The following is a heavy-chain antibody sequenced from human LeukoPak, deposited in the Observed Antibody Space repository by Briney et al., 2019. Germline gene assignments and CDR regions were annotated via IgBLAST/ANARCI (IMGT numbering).Heavy chain of an antibody. J-gene: IGHJ3*02. CDR1: GGSISSSSYY. D-gene: IGHD3-10*01. Sequence: PSETLSLTCTVSGGSISSSSYYWGWIRQPPGKGLEWIGSIYYSGSTYYNPSLKSRVTISVDTSKNQFSLKLSSVTAADTAVYYCARPRISVDIQLWFGDDAFDIWGQGTMVTVSS. V-gene: IGHV4-39*01. CDR3: ARPRISVDIQLWFGDDAFDI. CDR2: IYYSGST.